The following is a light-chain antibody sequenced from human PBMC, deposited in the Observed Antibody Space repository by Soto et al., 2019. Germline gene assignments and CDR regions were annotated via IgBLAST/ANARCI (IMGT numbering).Light chain of an antibody. V-gene: IGKV1-17*01. CDR1: RGIRND. CDR2: DAS. Sequence: DIQMTQSPSSLSASIGDRVSITCRASRGIRNDLGWYQQKPGKAPKRLIYDASSLESGVPSRFSGSGSGTEFTLTISSLQPDDFATYYCQQYNSYPWTFGQGTKVDIK. CDR3: QQYNSYPWT. J-gene: IGKJ1*01.